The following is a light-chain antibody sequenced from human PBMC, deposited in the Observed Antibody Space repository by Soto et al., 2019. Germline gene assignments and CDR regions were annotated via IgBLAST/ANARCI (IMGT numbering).Light chain of an antibody. CDR3: QQRTTWPT. CDR2: DVS. CDR1: QSVTSS. V-gene: IGKV3-11*01. J-gene: IGKJ4*01. Sequence: EIVLTQSPATLSLSPGDRATRSCRASQSVTSSLAWFQQKPGQAPRRLIYDVSRRATAIPARFSGSGSGTDFTLTISSLEPEDFAVSYCQQRTTWPTFGGGTKVEIK.